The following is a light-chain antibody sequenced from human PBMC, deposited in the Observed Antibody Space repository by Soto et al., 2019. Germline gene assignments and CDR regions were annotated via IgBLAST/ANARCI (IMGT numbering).Light chain of an antibody. CDR2: ATS. CDR1: QATSNY. CDR3: QQYHSLPFT. Sequence: DIQMTQSPSSLSASVGDRVTINCRASQATSNYVAWFQQKPGEAPKSLMFATSTLQSRVPSRFRGSGSQTDFTLTITNLQPADFETYFSQQYHSLPFTFCPPTTVHFK. J-gene: IGKJ3*01. V-gene: IGKV1-16*01.